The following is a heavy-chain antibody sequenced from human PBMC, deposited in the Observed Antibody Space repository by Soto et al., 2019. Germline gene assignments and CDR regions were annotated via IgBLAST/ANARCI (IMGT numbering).Heavy chain of an antibody. Sequence: SETLSLPCTVSGGSISSSSYYWGWIRQPPGKGLEWIGSIYYSGSTYYNPSLKSRVTISVETSKNQFSRKLSSVTAADTAVYYCARHRRNLGAEGEYFDYWGQGTLVTVSS. CDR1: GGSISSSSYY. D-gene: IGHD1-1*01. J-gene: IGHJ4*02. CDR2: IYYSGST. CDR3: ARHRRNLGAEGEYFDY. V-gene: IGHV4-39*01.